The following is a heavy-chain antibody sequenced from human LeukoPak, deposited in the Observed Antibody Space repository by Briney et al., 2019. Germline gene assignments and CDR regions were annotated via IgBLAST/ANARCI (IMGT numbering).Heavy chain of an antibody. CDR1: GFTFSNYA. CDR3: AKGVDSGGTCYSTIDC. V-gene: IGHV3-23*01. Sequence: PGGSLSLSCAPSGFTFSNYAKTWARHAPGKGLEWVSVISGSGGNTLYANAVKGLFSISRDNSKNTRYLQMNSLRAEDTAVYYYAKGVDSGGTCYSTIDCWGQGTLVTVSP. J-gene: IGHJ4*02. D-gene: IGHD2-15*01. CDR2: ISGSGGNT.